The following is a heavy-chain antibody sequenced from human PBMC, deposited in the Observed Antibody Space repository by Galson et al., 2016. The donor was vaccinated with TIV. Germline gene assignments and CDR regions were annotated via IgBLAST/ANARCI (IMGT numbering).Heavy chain of an antibody. CDR3: ARDIPCGGACYFFDD. CDR2: ILPISGTT. J-gene: IGHJ4*02. D-gene: IGHD2-21*02. V-gene: IGHV1-69*05. CDR1: GGNFNNYA. Sequence: SVKVSCKASGGNFNNYAINWVRQAPGQGLEWMGGILPISGTTNEAQNFQGRLTINTGESTTTVTMELSSLPSRDTAVYFCARDIPCGGACYFFDDWGQGTLVTVSS.